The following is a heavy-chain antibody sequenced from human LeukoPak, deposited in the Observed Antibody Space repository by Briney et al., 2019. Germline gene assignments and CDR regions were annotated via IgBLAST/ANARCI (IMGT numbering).Heavy chain of an antibody. V-gene: IGHV4-39*01. CDR3: ARQRPPGAYDDAFDI. Sequence: SETLSLTCTVSGGSVSSSSYYWGWIRQPPGKGLGWVGSIYYSGSTYYNPSLKSRLIISVDTSKKQFSLKLHSVTAADTAVYYCARQRPPGAYDDAFDIWGQGTMVTVSS. D-gene: IGHD5-12*01. CDR2: IYYSGST. CDR1: GGSVSSSSYY. J-gene: IGHJ3*02.